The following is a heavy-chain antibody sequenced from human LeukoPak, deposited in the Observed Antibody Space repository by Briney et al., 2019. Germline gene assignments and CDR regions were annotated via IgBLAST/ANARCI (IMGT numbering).Heavy chain of an antibody. D-gene: IGHD2-21*01. CDR2: ISYDGSNK. Sequence: GGSLRLSCAASGFTFSSYPMHWVRQAPGKGLEWVAVISYDGSNKYYADSVKGRFTISRDNSKNTLYLQMNSLRAEDTAVYYCAKDPIPPDYWGQGTLVTVSS. CDR3: AKDPIPPDY. CDR1: GFTFSSYP. V-gene: IGHV3-30*04. J-gene: IGHJ4*02.